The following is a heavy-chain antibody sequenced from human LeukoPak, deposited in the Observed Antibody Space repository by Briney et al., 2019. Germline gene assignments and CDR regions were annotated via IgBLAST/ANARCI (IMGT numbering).Heavy chain of an antibody. CDR3: ARESYICGGGSCYFDQ. Sequence: ASVKVSCKASGYTFTTYAINWVRQAPGQGLEWMGWINTNTGNPTYAQGFTGRFVFFLDTSVSTAYLQISSLKAEDTAVYYCARESYICGGGSCYFDQWGQGTLVTVSS. CDR1: GYTFTTYA. J-gene: IGHJ4*02. CDR2: INTNTGNP. V-gene: IGHV7-4-1*02. D-gene: IGHD2-15*01.